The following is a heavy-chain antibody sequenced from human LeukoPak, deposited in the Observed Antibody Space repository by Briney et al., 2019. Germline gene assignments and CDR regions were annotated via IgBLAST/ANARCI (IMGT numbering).Heavy chain of an antibody. CDR1: GFTFSSYS. CDR3: ARTHGDYVPYDAFDI. D-gene: IGHD4-17*01. CDR2: ISSSSSYI. J-gene: IGHJ3*02. Sequence: GGSLRLSCAASGFTFSSYSMNWVRQAPGKGLEWVSSISSSSSYIYYADSVKGRFTISRDNAKNSLYLQMNSLRAEDTAVYYCARTHGDYVPYDAFDIWGQGTIVTVSS. V-gene: IGHV3-21*01.